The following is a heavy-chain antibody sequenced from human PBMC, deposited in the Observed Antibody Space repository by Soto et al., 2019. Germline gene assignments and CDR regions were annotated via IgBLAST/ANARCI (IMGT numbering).Heavy chain of an antibody. V-gene: IGHV1-18*01. Sequence: GASVKVSCKASGYTFTSYGISWVRQAPGQGLEWMGWISAYNGNTNYAQKLQGRVTMTADTSTSTAYMELRSLRSDDTAVYYCARDRTYYDFGRGYYYWGQGTLVTVSS. CDR2: ISAYNGNT. CDR3: ARDRTYYDFGRGYYY. D-gene: IGHD3-3*01. J-gene: IGHJ4*02. CDR1: GYTFTSYG.